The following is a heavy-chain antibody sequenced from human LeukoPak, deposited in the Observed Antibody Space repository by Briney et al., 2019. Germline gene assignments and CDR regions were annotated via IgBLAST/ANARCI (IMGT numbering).Heavy chain of an antibody. CDR2: IYYGGST. D-gene: IGHD7-27*01. Sequence: PSETLSLTCTVSGDSVRSSSYYWGWIRQPPGMGLEWIASIYYGGSTYYNPSLRSRVTISVDTSKNQFSLKLSSVTAADTAVYYCAVHSNWGLGYWGQGTLVTVSS. J-gene: IGHJ4*02. CDR1: GDSVRSSSYY. V-gene: IGHV4-39*07. CDR3: AVHSNWGLGY.